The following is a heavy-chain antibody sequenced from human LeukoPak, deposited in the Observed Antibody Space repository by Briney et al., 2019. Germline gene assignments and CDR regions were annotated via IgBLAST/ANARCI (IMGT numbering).Heavy chain of an antibody. J-gene: IGHJ4*02. CDR2: INSDGSST. V-gene: IGHV3-74*01. D-gene: IGHD3-16*02. Sequence: PGGSLRLSCAASGFTFSSYWMHWVRQAPGKGLVWVSRINSDGSSTSYADSVKGRFTISRDNSKNTLYLQMNSLRAEDTAVYYCAKDRYDYVWGSYRYTPPDYWGQGTLVTVSS. CDR3: AKDRYDYVWGSYRYTPPDY. CDR1: GFTFSSYW.